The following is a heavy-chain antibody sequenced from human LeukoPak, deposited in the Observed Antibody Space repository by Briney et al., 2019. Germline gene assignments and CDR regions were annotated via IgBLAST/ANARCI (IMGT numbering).Heavy chain of an antibody. V-gene: IGHV3-23*01. CDR3: AELSITMIGGV. Sequence: WGSLRLSCAASGFTFSSYGMSWVRQAPGKGLEWVSAISGSGGSTYYADSVKGRFTISRDNSKNTLYLQMNSLRAEDTAVYYCAELSITMIGGVWGKGTTVTISS. CDR1: GFTFSSYG. J-gene: IGHJ6*04. D-gene: IGHD3-10*02. CDR2: ISGSGGST.